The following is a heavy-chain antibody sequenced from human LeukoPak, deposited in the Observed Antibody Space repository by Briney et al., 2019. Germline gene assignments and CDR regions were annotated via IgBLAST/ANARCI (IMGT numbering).Heavy chain of an antibody. V-gene: IGHV3-33*06. CDR2: IWYDGSNK. CDR3: AKQGPPAVGIYDY. D-gene: IGHD6-13*01. CDR1: GFSFSSYG. J-gene: IGHJ4*02. Sequence: GGSLRLSCAASGFSFSSYGMHWVRQAPGKGLEWVAVIWYDGSNKYYADSVKGRFTISRDSSKNTLYPQMNGLRAEDTAVYYCAKQGPPAVGIYDYWGQGTLVTVSS.